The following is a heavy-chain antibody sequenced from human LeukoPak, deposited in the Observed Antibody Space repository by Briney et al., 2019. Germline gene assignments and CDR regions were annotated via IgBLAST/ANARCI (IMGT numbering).Heavy chain of an antibody. CDR1: GYTFTDYY. J-gene: IGHJ1*01. V-gene: IGHV1-2*02. CDR2: INPNSGGT. Sequence: ASVKVSCKASGYTFTDYYMHWVRQAPGQGLEWMGWINPNSGGTNYAQKFQGRVTMTRDTSISTAYMELSRLRSDDTAVYYCARGYYDSSDYEYFQHWGQGILVTVSS. CDR3: ARGYYDSSDYEYFQH. D-gene: IGHD3-22*01.